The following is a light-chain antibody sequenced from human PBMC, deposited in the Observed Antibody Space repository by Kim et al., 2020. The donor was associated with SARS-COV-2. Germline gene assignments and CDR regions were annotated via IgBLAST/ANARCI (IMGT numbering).Light chain of an antibody. CDR1: NSNIGVNT. CDR3: ATWDDSLNAGV. Sequence: QSVLTQPPSASGTPGQRVTISCSGSNSNIGVNTVNWYQQFPGTAPKLLIYRNNQRPSGVPDRFSGSKSGTSASLALSGLLSEDEADYYCATWDDSLNAGVFGGGTQLTVL. J-gene: IGLJ3*02. V-gene: IGLV1-44*01. CDR2: RNN.